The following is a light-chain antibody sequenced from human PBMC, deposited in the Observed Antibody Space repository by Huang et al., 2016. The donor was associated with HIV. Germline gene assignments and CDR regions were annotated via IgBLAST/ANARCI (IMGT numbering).Light chain of an antibody. CDR2: AAS. CDR1: QSISSN. Sequence: IQMTQSPSSLSASVGDRVTITCRASQSISSNLNWYQQRPGKAPKLMIYAASSLQSGVPTRCSGGGAGKDFTIISSSLQPEDFATYYCQQSYSTPWVTFGQGTKVDIK. J-gene: IGKJ3*01. V-gene: IGKV1-39*01. CDR3: QQSYSTPWVT.